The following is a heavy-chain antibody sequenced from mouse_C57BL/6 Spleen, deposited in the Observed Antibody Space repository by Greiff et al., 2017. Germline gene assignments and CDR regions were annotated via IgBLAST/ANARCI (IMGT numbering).Heavy chain of an antibody. Sequence: VQLQQSGPELVKPGASVKIPCKASGYTFTDYNMDWVKQSHGKSLEWIGDINPNNGGTNYNQKFKGKATLTVDKSSSTAYMELRSLTSEDTAVYYCARRYYSNYDFDYWGQGTTLTVSS. D-gene: IGHD2-5*01. CDR1: GYTFTDYN. J-gene: IGHJ2*01. CDR3: ARRYYSNYDFDY. CDR2: INPNNGGT. V-gene: IGHV1-18*01.